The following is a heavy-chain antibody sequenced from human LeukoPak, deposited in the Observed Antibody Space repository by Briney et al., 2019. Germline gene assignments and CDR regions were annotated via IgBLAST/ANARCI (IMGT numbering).Heavy chain of an antibody. CDR1: GFTFSSYA. D-gene: IGHD2/OR15-2a*01. CDR3: ARDSVYQGRGAFDI. CDR2: ISSSGSYI. V-gene: IGHV3-21*01. Sequence: TGGSLRLSCAASGFTFSSYAMSWVRQAPGKGLEWVSSISSSGSYIYYAGSVKGRFTISRDNAKNSLYLQMNSLRAEDTGIYYCARDSVYQGRGAFDIWGQGTMLTVSS. J-gene: IGHJ3*02.